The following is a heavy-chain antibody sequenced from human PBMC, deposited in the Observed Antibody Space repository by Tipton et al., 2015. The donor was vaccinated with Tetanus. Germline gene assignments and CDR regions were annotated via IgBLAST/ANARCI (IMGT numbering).Heavy chain of an antibody. CDR3: ARANYNFPKKGPFDS. D-gene: IGHD3-3*01. V-gene: IGHV4-59*02. Sequence: LRLSCAVSGFTVSSNYMNWIRQPPGKGLEWLAYISYSGSTNSNYALKSRITISRDTSKNQISLKLTSVTAADTAVYYCARANYNFPKKGPFDSWGQGTLVIVSS. J-gene: IGHJ4*02. CDR2: ISYSGST. CDR1: GFTVSSNY.